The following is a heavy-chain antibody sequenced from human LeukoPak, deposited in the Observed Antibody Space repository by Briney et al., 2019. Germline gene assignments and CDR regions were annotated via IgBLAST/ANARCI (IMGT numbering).Heavy chain of an antibody. J-gene: IGHJ4*02. CDR1: GGSISNYY. CDR3: ARDRVGGYVYVDY. D-gene: IGHD3-16*01. CDR2: IYYNGST. V-gene: IGHV4-59*12. Sequence: SETLSLTCAVSGGSISNYYWTWIRQPPGKGLEWIGYIYYNGSTNYNPSLKSRVTISVDTSKNQFSLKLRSVTAADTAVYYCARDRVGGYVYVDYWGQGTLVTVSS.